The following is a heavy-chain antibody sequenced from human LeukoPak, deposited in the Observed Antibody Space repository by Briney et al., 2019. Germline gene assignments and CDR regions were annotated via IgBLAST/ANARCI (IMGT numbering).Heavy chain of an antibody. V-gene: IGHV3-74*01. CDR2: IKSDGTTA. Sequence: GGSLRLSCAASGFTFSSFWMHWVRQAPGKGLVWVSRIKSDGTTATDADFVKGRFTISRDNAKNTLYLQMNSLKTEDTAVYYCTTRGGSFSIFDYWGQGTLVTVSS. CDR3: TTRGGSFSIFDY. CDR1: GFTFSSFW. J-gene: IGHJ4*02. D-gene: IGHD1-26*01.